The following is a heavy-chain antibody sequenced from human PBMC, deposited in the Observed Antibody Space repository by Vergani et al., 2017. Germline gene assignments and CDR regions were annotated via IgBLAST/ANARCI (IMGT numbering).Heavy chain of an antibody. D-gene: IGHD6-13*01. V-gene: IGHV1-18*01. CDR2: ISAYNGNT. CDR1: GYTFTSYG. J-gene: IGHJ6*03. Sequence: QVPLVQSGSELKKPGASVKVFCKASGYTFTSYGISWARQAPGQGLEWMGWISAYNGNTNYAQKLQGRVTMTTDTSTSTAYMELRSLRSDDTAVYYCARRQIAAAGKGQYYYMDVWGKGTTVTVSS. CDR3: ARRQIAAAGKGQYYYMDV.